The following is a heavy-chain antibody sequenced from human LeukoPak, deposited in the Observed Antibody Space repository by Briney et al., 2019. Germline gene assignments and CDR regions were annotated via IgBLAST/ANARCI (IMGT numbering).Heavy chain of an antibody. V-gene: IGHV1-3*01. CDR1: GYTFTSYA. D-gene: IGHD3-9*01. CDR2: INAGNGNT. Sequence: ASVKVSCKASGYTFTSYAMHWVRQAPGQRLEWMGWINAGNGNTKYSQKFQGRVTIARDTSASTAYMELSSLRSEDTAVYYCARDILTGYYSPGWYFDLWGRGTLVTVSS. CDR3: ARDILTGYYSPGWYFDL. J-gene: IGHJ2*01.